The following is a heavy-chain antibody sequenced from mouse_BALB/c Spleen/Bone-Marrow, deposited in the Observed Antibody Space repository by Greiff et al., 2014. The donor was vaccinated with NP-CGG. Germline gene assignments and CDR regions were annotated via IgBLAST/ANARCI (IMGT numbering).Heavy chain of an antibody. CDR3: AKTTTAYYAMDY. V-gene: IGHV2-9*02. Sequence: VMLVESGPGLVAPSQSLPITCTVSGFSLTSYGVHWVRQPPGKGLEWLGVIWAGGSTNYNSTLMSRLSINKDNSKSQVFLKMNSLQTDDTAMYYCAKTTTAYYAMDYWGQGTSVTVSS. CDR2: IWAGGST. J-gene: IGHJ4*01. D-gene: IGHD1-2*01. CDR1: GFSLTSYG.